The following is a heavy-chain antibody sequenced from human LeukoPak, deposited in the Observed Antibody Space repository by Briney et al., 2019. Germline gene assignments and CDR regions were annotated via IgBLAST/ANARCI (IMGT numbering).Heavy chain of an antibody. D-gene: IGHD3-9*01. CDR1: GFTFSNAW. Sequence: GGSLRLSCAASGFTFSNAWMSWVRQAPGKGLEWVGRIKSKTDGGTTDYAAPVKDRFAISRDDSKNTLYLQMNSLKTEDTAVYYCTTTYYDILTGYRDYWGQGTLVTVSS. V-gene: IGHV3-15*01. CDR2: IKSKTDGGTT. CDR3: TTTYYDILTGYRDY. J-gene: IGHJ4*02.